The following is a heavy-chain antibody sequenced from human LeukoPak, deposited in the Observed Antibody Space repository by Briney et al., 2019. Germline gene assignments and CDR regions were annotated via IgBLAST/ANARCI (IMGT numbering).Heavy chain of an antibody. D-gene: IGHD3-3*02. CDR3: ARVCIEAFDP. CDR1: GFTFSSYA. V-gene: IGHV3-30*04. CDR2: ISYDGSNK. Sequence: GGSLRLSCAASGFTFSSYAMHWVRQAPGKGLEWVAVISYDGSNKYYADSVKGRFTISRDNSKNTLYLQMNSLRAEDTAVHYCARVCIEAFDPWGQATLVTVSS. J-gene: IGHJ5*02.